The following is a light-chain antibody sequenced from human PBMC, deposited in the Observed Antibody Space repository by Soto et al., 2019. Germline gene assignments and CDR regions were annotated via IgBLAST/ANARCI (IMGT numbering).Light chain of an antibody. Sequence: EIVMSQCPATLSVSPGERATLSCRASQSVYSNLAWYQQKPGQAPRLLIYGTSTRATGIPARFSGSGSGTEFSLTISSLQSEDFAVYYCQQYNNWPLTFGGGTKVEIK. V-gene: IGKV3-15*01. CDR3: QQYNNWPLT. CDR1: QSVYSN. CDR2: GTS. J-gene: IGKJ4*01.